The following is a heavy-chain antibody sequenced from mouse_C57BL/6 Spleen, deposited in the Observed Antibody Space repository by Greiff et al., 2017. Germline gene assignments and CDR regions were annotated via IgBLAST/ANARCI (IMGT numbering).Heavy chain of an antibody. V-gene: IGHV1-82*01. Sequence: QVQLQQSGPELVKPGASVKISCKASGYAFSSSWMNWVKQRSGKGLEWIGRIYPGDGDTNYNGKFKGKATLTADKYSSTAYMQLSSLTSEDSAVYFCARNGHGWLLDYAMDYWGQGTSVTVSS. CDR1: GYAFSSSW. CDR2: IYPGDGDT. CDR3: ARNGHGWLLDYAMDY. J-gene: IGHJ4*01. D-gene: IGHD2-3*01.